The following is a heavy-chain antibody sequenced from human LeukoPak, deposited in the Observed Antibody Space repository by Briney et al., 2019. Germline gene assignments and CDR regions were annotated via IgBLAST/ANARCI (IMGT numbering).Heavy chain of an antibody. CDR1: GFTFSTYW. CDR2: IKEDGSEK. Sequence: AGGSLRLSCAASGFTFSTYWMSWVRQAPGKGLEWVANIKEDGSEKYYVDSVKGRFTISRDNAKNSLYLQMNSLRAEDTAMYYCARDSAGNDYWGQGTLVTVSS. D-gene: IGHD6-13*01. J-gene: IGHJ4*02. V-gene: IGHV3-7*01. CDR3: ARDSAGNDY.